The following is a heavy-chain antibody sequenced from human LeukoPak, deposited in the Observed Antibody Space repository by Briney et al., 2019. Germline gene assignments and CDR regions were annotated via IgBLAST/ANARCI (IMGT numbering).Heavy chain of an antibody. CDR2: INPNSGGT. D-gene: IGHD3-22*01. Sequence: SVKVSCKASGYTFTGYYMHWVRQAPGQGLEWMGWINPNSGGTNYAQKFQGRVTMTRDTSISTAYMELSRLRSEDTAVYYCATSSRRNYYDSSGYYGRFDYWGQGTLVTVSS. CDR1: GYTFTGYY. CDR3: ATSSRRNYYDSSGYYGRFDY. V-gene: IGHV1-2*02. J-gene: IGHJ4*02.